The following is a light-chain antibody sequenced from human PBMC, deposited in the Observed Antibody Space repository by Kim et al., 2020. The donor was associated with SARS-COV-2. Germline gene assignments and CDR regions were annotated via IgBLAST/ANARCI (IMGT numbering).Light chain of an antibody. J-gene: IGLJ2*01. CDR1: SSDVGYNY. CDR2: DVG. V-gene: IGLV2-14*03. Sequence: PGQSITISCTGTSSDVGYNYVSGYQQDPGNAPKLIIYDVGDQPSGISNRLSGSKSGNTASLTISGLQAEDEADYFCTSYTTTSTVVFGGGTKVTVL. CDR3: TSYTTTSTVV.